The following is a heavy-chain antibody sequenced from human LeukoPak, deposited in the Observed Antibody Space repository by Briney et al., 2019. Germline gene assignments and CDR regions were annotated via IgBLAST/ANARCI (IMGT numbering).Heavy chain of an antibody. V-gene: IGHV1-18*01. D-gene: IGHD3-10*01. J-gene: IGHJ4*02. CDR1: GYTFTSYG. CDR3: ARHPYYYGSGSYFDY. CDR2: ISAYNGNT. Sequence: GASVKVSCKASGYTFTSYGISWVRQAPGQGLEWMGWISAYNGNTNYAQKLQGRVTMTTDTSTSTAYMELRSLRSDDTAVYYCARHPYYYGSGSYFDYWGQGTLVTVSS.